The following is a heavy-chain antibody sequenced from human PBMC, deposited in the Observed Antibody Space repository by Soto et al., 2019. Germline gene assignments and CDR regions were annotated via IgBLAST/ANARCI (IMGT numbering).Heavy chain of an antibody. D-gene: IGHD6-19*01. CDR3: AKRTGHIAVAGTFDY. J-gene: IGHJ4*02. Sequence: GGSLRLSCAASGFTFSSYAMSWVRQSPGKGLEWVSAISGSGGSTYYADSVKGRFTISRDNSKNTLYLQMNSLRAEDTAVYYCAKRTGHIAVAGTFDYWGQGTLVTVSS. V-gene: IGHV3-23*01. CDR1: GFTFSSYA. CDR2: ISGSGGST.